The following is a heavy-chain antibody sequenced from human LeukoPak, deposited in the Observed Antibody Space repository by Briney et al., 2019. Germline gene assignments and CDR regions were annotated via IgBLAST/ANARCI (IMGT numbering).Heavy chain of an antibody. CDR1: GFTFTSSA. D-gene: IGHD3-10*01. CDR2: IVVGSGNT. J-gene: IGHJ4*02. V-gene: IGHV1-58*01. CDR3: ARVSRYYGSGSYFGY. Sequence: PGASVKVSCKAPGFTFTSSAVQWVRQARGQRLEWIGWIVVGSGNTNYAQKFQERVTITRDMSTSTAYMELSSLRSEDTAVYYCARVSRYYGSGSYFGYWGQGTLVTVSS.